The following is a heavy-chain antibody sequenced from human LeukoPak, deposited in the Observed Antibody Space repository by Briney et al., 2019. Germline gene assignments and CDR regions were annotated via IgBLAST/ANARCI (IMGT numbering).Heavy chain of an antibody. CDR2: IYYRGSGST. CDR1: GGSITSYY. D-gene: IGHD7-27*01. CDR3: ARALGRYDAFDI. Sequence: SETLSLTCTASGGSITSYYWSWIRQPPGKGLEWIGYIYYRGSGSTSYNPSLKSRVTLSVDTSKNQFSLKLSSVTAADTAVYYCARALGRYDAFDIWGQGTMVTVSS. V-gene: IGHV4-59*01. J-gene: IGHJ3*02.